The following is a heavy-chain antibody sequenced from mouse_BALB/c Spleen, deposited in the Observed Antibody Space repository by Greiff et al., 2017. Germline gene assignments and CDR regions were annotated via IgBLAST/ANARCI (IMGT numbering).Heavy chain of an antibody. CDR3: ARGEYGSSYAWFAY. CDR2: ISSGGST. V-gene: IGHV5-6-5*01. D-gene: IGHD1-1*01. Sequence: EVHLVESGGGLVKPGGSLKLSCAASGFTFSSYAMSWVRQTPEKRLEWVASISSGGSTYYPDSVKGRFTISRDNARNILYLQMSSLSSEDTAMYYCARGEYGSSYAWFAYWGQGTLVTVSA. J-gene: IGHJ3*01. CDR1: GFTFSSYA.